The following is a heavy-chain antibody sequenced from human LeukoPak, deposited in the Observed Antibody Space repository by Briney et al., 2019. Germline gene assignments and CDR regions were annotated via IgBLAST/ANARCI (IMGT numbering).Heavy chain of an antibody. CDR1: GFTFSSYA. Sequence: GGSLRLSCAASGFTFSSYAMSWVRQAPGKGLEWVSAISGSGGSTYYADSAKGRFTISRDNSKNTLYLQMNSLRAEDTAVYYCARSLAAAGPNWFDPWGQGTLVTVSS. V-gene: IGHV3-23*01. J-gene: IGHJ5*02. D-gene: IGHD6-13*01. CDR3: ARSLAAAGPNWFDP. CDR2: ISGSGGST.